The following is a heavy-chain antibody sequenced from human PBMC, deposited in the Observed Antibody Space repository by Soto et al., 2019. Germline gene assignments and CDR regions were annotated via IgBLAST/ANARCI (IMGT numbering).Heavy chain of an antibody. CDR1: GYTFTSYD. V-gene: IGHV1-8*01. CDR2: MNPNSGNT. J-gene: IGHJ6*03. Sequence: ASVKVSCKASGYTFTSYDINWVRQATGQGLEWMGWMNPNSGNTGYAQKFQGRVTMTRNTSLSTAYMELSSLRSEDTAVYYCARGHDIVVVPAAMYRSLYYYYYYMDVWGKGTTVTVSS. CDR3: ARGHDIVVVPAAMYRSLYYYYYYMDV. D-gene: IGHD2-2*01.